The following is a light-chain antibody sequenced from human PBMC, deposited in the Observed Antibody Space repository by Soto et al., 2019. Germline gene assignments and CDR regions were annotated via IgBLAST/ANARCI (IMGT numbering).Light chain of an antibody. CDR1: SSNIGSTT. J-gene: IGLJ3*02. V-gene: IGLV1-44*01. CDR2: NNN. Sequence: QSVLTQPPSASGTPGQRVTLACSGSSSNIGSTTVKWYQQLPGTAPKLLIYNNNQRPSGVPDRFSGSKSGTSASLAISGLQSEDEADYYCAAWDDSLNGVVFGGGTKVTVL. CDR3: AAWDDSLNGVV.